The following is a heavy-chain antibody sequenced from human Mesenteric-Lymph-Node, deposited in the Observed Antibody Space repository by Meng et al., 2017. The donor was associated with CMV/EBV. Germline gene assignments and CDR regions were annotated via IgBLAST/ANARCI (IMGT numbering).Heavy chain of an antibody. CDR1: SLSTSGVG. CDR3: ARGRLSIFGVVLNFFDP. D-gene: IGHD3-3*01. Sequence: SLSTSGVGVCWIRQPPGKALEWLALISWNDDKRYSPSLRSRLTITKDTSNNQVILTMTNMDPVDTATYYCARGRLSIFGVVLNFFDPWGQGTLVTVSS. CDR2: ISWNDDK. J-gene: IGHJ5*02. V-gene: IGHV2-5*01.